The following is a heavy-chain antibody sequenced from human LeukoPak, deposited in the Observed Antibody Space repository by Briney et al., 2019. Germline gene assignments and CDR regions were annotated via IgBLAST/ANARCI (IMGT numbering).Heavy chain of an antibody. CDR1: GYTFTSYY. CDR3: ARTGRYYYMDV. J-gene: IGHJ6*03. CDR2: INPSGGST. V-gene: IGHV1-46*01. Sequence: ASVKVPCKASGYTFTSYYMHWVRQAPGQGLEWMGIINPSGGSTSYAQKFQGRVTMTRDMSTSTVYMELSSLRSEDTAVYYCARTGRYYYMDVWGKGTTVTVSS.